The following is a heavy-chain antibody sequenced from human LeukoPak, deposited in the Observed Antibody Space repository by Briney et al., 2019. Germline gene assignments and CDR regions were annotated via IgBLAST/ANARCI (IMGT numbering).Heavy chain of an antibody. Sequence: SQTLSLTCTVSGGSVSSGSYYWSWIRQPPGKGLEWIGYIYYSGSTNYNPSLKSRVTISVDTSKNQFSLKLSSVTAADTAVYYCAREVGYCSGGSCYSENCFDYWGQGTLVTVSS. J-gene: IGHJ4*02. V-gene: IGHV4-61*01. CDR3: AREVGYCSGGSCYSENCFDY. D-gene: IGHD2-15*01. CDR1: GGSVSSGSYY. CDR2: IYYSGST.